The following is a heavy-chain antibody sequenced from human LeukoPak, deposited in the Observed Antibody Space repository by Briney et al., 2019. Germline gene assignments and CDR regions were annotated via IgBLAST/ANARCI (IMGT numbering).Heavy chain of an antibody. J-gene: IGHJ4*02. CDR2: IYHSGNS. D-gene: IGHD2-8*02. CDR1: GGSISSSGYY. V-gene: IGHV4-31*03. Sequence: KSSETLSLTCIVSGGSISSSGYYWSWIRQHPGKGLEWIGYIYHSGNSYYNPSLKSRVIISVDTSKNQFFLKLNSVTAADTAVYYCARDSSGGYGFIDYWGQGSLVTVSS. CDR3: ARDSSGGYGFIDY.